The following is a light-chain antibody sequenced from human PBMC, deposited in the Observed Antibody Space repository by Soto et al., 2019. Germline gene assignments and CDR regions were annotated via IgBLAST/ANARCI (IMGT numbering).Light chain of an antibody. CDR2: GAS. Sequence: EIVLTQSPGTLSLSPGERATLSCRVSQSVSSTYLAWYQQKPGQAPRLLISGASSRATGIPDRFSGSGSGTDFTLTISRLEPEDFAVYYCHHYGSSSPFTFGQGTKLEIK. CDR1: QSVSSTY. J-gene: IGKJ2*01. V-gene: IGKV3-20*01. CDR3: HHYGSSSPFT.